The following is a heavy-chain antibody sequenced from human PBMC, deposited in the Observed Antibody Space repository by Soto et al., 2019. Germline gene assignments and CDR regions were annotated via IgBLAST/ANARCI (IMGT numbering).Heavy chain of an antibody. D-gene: IGHD3-16*01. V-gene: IGHV3-23*01. Sequence: GGSLRLSCAASECTFSSYAMSGVRQAPGKGLEWVSASNGSGGSTYSADSVKGRFTISRDNTKNTLYLQMNSLRAEDTAVYYCAKEITFALRQDPWGQGTLVTVSS. J-gene: IGHJ5*02. CDR1: ECTFSSYA. CDR3: AKEITFALRQDP. CDR2: SNGSGGST.